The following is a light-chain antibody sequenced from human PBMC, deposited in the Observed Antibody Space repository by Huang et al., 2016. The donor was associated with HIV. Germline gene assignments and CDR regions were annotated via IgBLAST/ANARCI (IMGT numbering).Light chain of an antibody. J-gene: IGKJ2*01. V-gene: IGKV1-27*01. CDR2: AAS. CDR3: QKYNSAPYT. Sequence: DIQMTQSPSSLSTSVGDRVTITCRASQGAGNSLAWYQQKPGKVPKLLISAASTLRSWVPSRFSGSGSGTEFTLTISGLQPEDVATYYCQKYNSAPYTFGQGTRLDIK. CDR1: QGAGNS.